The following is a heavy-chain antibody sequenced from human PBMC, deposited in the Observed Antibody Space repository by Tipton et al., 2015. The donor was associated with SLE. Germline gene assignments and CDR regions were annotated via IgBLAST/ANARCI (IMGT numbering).Heavy chain of an antibody. V-gene: IGHV3-74*01. CDR3: AKDTMVQGVADAFDI. CDR1: GFTFSSYW. Sequence: SLRLSCAASGFTFSSYWMHWVRQAPGKGLVWVSRINSDGSSTSYADSVKGRFTISRDNAKNTLYLQMNSLRAEDTAVYYCAKDTMVQGVADAFDIWGQGTMVTVSS. D-gene: IGHD3-10*01. CDR2: INSDGSST. J-gene: IGHJ3*02.